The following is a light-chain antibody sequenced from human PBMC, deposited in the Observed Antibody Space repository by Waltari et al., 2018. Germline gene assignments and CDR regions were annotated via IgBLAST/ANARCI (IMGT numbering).Light chain of an antibody. CDR1: QSVMNH. V-gene: IGKV3-15*01. CDR2: DAS. Sequence: EIVMTQSPATLSVSSGERATLSCRASQSVMNHVAWYQRKPGQAPRLLMCDASIRATGIPPRFSGSGSGTEFTLTISSLQSEDFAVYYCQQYHNWWTFGQGTKVEIK. CDR3: QQYHNWWT. J-gene: IGKJ1*01.